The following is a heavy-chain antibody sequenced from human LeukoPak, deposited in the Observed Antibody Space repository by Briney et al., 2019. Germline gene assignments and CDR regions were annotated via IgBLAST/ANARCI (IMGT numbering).Heavy chain of an antibody. CDR3: ARVDASGGSGAFDI. J-gene: IGHJ3*02. CDR1: GFTFSSYS. D-gene: IGHD6-19*01. V-gene: IGHV3-21*01. CDR2: ISSSSSYI. Sequence: PGGSLRLSCAASGFTFSSYSMNWVRQAPGKGLEWVSSISSSSSYIYYEDSVKGRFTISRDNAKNSLYLQMNSLRAEDTAVYYCARVDASGGSGAFDIWGQGTMVTVSS.